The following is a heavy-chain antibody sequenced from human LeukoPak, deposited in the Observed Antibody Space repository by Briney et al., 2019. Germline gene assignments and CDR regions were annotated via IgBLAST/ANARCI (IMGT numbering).Heavy chain of an antibody. D-gene: IGHD6-19*01. Sequence: PGRSLRLSCAASGFTFSSYGMHWVRQAPGKGLEWVAVISYDGSNKYYADSVKGRFTISRDNSKNTLYLQMNSLRAEDTAVYYCAKDFLRFQQWLVAFDIWGQGTMVTVSS. V-gene: IGHV3-30*18. CDR3: AKDFLRFQQWLVAFDI. CDR1: GFTFSSYG. CDR2: ISYDGSNK. J-gene: IGHJ3*02.